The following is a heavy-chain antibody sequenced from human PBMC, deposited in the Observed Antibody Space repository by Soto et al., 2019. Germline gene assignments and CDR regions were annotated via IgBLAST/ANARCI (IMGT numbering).Heavy chain of an antibody. CDR3: ARDGDGRMTTNPFYYAGMDV. D-gene: IGHD4-4*01. V-gene: IGHV4-59*01. CDR2: IKYSGST. CDR1: GGSISNYY. J-gene: IGHJ6*02. Sequence: LSLTCTVSGGSISNYYWSWIRQPPGKGLEWIGYIKYSGSTKYNPSLKSRVSISGDTSKNQFSLKLSSVTAADTAIYYCARDGDGRMTTNPFYYAGMDVWGQGTTVTVSS.